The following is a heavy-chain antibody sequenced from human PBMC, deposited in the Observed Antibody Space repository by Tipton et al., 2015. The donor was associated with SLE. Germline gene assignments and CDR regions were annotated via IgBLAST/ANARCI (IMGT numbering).Heavy chain of an antibody. CDR2: INGGST. D-gene: IGHD1-1*01. J-gene: IGHJ4*02. CDR3: ARDLESGSRWYFDS. Sequence: SLRLSCAASGFTFSNYNMNWVRQAPGKGLEWVSSINGGSTCYADSRKGRRTTSRDNAKNSLYLQMDSLSAEDTALYYCARDLESGSRWYFDSWGQGTLVTVSS. V-gene: IGHV3-38*03. CDR1: GFTFSNYN.